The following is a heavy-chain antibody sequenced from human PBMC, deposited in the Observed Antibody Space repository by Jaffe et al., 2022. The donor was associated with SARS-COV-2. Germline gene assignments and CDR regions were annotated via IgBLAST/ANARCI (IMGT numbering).Heavy chain of an antibody. CDR2: VRSKKIYGGTT. CDR3: TRGNTVPSAKYYFDY. D-gene: IGHD2-2*01. CDR1: GFTFDDYA. Sequence: EVQLVESGGGLVQPGRSLRLSCTASGFTFDDYAMSWFRQAPGKGLEWVGFVRSKKIYGGTTEYAASVKGRFTVSRDDSKSIAYLQMNNLKTEDTAVYYCTRGNTVPSAKYYFDYWGQGTLVTVSS. J-gene: IGHJ4*02. V-gene: IGHV3-49*03.